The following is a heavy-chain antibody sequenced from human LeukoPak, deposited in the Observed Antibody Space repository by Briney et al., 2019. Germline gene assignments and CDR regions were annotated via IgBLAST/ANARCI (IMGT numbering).Heavy chain of an antibody. CDR2: ISAYNGNT. Sequence: ASVKVSCKASGYTFTSYGISWVRQAPGQGLEWMGWISAYNGNTNYAQKLQGRVTMTTDTSTSTAYMELRSLRSDDTAVFYCARGDYYGPPKVVAAWGQGTLVTVSS. CDR3: ARGDYYGPPKVVAA. D-gene: IGHD3-10*01. V-gene: IGHV1-18*01. CDR1: GYTFTSYG. J-gene: IGHJ5*02.